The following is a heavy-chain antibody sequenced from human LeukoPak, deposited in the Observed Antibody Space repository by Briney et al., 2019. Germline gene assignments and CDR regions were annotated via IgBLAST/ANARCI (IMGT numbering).Heavy chain of an antibody. D-gene: IGHD1-26*01. CDR3: ARDVRIVGAINWFDP. Sequence: ASVKVSCKASGGTFSSYAISWVRQAPGQGLEWMGRIIPILGIANYAQKFQGRVTITADKSTSTAYMELSSLRSEDTAVYYCARDVRIVGAINWFDPWGQGTLVTVSS. J-gene: IGHJ5*02. CDR2: IIPILGIA. V-gene: IGHV1-69*04. CDR1: GGTFSSYA.